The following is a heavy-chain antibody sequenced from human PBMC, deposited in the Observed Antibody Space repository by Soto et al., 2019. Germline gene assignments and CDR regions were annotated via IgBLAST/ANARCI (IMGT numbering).Heavy chain of an antibody. CDR3: ARGNIVVVPAIDYGMDV. Sequence: SVKVSCKASGGTFSSYAISWVRQAPGQGLEWMGGIIPIFGTANYAQKFQGRVTITADESTSTAYMELSRLRSDDTAVYYCARGNIVVVPAIDYGMDVWGQGTTVTVSS. CDR2: IIPIFGTA. V-gene: IGHV1-69*13. CDR1: GGTFSSYA. J-gene: IGHJ6*02. D-gene: IGHD2-2*01.